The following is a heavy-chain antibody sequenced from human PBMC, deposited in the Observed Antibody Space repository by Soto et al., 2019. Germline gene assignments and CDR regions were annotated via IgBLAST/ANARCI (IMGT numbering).Heavy chain of an antibody. CDR1: GFTFSSYA. CDR3: ASPNPRDGYRAPLTAYFDS. D-gene: IGHD5-12*01. Sequence: QVQLVESGGGVVQPGRSLRLSCAASGFTFSSYALHWVRQAPGKGLEWVAGISQDGSNKYYADSVKGRFTISRANSENTLYLQLNSLRAGDTAVYYCASPNPRDGYRAPLTAYFDSWGQGTLVTVSS. J-gene: IGHJ4*02. CDR2: ISQDGSNK. V-gene: IGHV3-30-3*01.